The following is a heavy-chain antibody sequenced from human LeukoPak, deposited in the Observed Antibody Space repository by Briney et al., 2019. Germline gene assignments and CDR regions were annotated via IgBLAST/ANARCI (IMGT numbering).Heavy chain of an antibody. V-gene: IGHV4-4*02. J-gene: IGHJ4*02. CDR2: ISHSGST. D-gene: IGHD3-22*01. Sequence: PSETLSLTCAVSGGSISSTNWWSWVRQPPGKGLEWIGEISHSGSTYYNPSLRSRVTISIDKSKNQFSLKLSFVTAADTAVYYCAKTVVSGYCWGGGRAEYYFDFWGQGTLVTISS. CDR3: AKTVVSGYCWGGGRAEYYFDF. CDR1: GGSISSTNW.